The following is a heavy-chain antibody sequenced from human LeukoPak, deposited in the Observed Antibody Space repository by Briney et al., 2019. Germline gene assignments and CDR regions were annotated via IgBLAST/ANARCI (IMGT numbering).Heavy chain of an antibody. CDR1: GGSINSYY. CDR2: IYYSGST. Sequence: PSETLSLTCTVSGGSINSYYWSWIRQPPGKGLEWIGDIYYSGSTNYNPSLKSRVTILVDTSKNQFSLKLSSVTAADTAVYYCASSSYDILTGYYLTKFDYWGQGTLVTVSS. D-gene: IGHD3-9*01. J-gene: IGHJ4*02. CDR3: ASSSYDILTGYYLTKFDY. V-gene: IGHV4-59*08.